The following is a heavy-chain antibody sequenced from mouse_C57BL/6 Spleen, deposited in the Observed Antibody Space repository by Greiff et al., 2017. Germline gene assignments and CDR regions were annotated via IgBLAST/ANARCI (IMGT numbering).Heavy chain of an antibody. CDR1: GFTFSDYG. Sequence: VQLKESGGGLVKPGGSLKLSCAASGFTFSDYGMHWVRQAPEKGLEWVAYISSGSSTINYADTVKGPVTISRDTAKTTLFLLMTRLWSDDTALYYCARSGIYSGMDYWGQGTSVTVSS. J-gene: IGHJ4*01. CDR3: ARSGIYSGMDY. V-gene: IGHV5-17*01. D-gene: IGHD1-1*01. CDR2: ISSGSSTI.